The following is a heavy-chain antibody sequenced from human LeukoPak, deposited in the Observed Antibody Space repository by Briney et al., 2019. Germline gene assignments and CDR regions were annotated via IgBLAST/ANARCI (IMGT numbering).Heavy chain of an antibody. CDR2: IYFSGST. V-gene: IGHV4-59*08. Sequence: SETLSLTCTVSGGSISSYYWSWIRQPPGKGLEWIGYIYFSGSTNYNPSLKSRVTISVDTSKNQFSLKLRSVTAADTAVYYCARHVGYGNNWFDPWGQGTLVTVSS. CDR1: GGSISSYY. CDR3: ARHVGYGNNWFDP. J-gene: IGHJ5*02. D-gene: IGHD5-18*01.